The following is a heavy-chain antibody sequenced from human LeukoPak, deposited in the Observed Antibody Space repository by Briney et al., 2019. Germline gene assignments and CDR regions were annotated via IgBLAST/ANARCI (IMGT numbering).Heavy chain of an antibody. Sequence: GGSLRLSCAASGFSFSTYAMSWVRQVPGKGLEWVSSISGSGDKTYYADSAKVRFTISRDKFKNTLYLQMNSLRVEDTAIYYCAKDIRWTYSSESYGWFDXXGQGTLVTVSS. V-gene: IGHV3-23*01. CDR3: AKDIRWTYSSESYGWFDX. J-gene: IGHJ5*02. CDR1: GFSFSTYA. CDR2: ISGSGDKT. D-gene: IGHD3-10*01.